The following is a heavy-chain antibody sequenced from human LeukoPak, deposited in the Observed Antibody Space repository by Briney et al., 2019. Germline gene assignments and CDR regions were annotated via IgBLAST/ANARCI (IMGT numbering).Heavy chain of an antibody. CDR2: IIPIFGTA. Sequence: SVKVSCTASGGTFSSYAISWVRQAPGQGLEWMGGIIPIFGTANYAQKFQGRVTITADESTSTAYMELSSLRSEDTAVYYCASVLGNYYDSSGLDYWGQGTLVTVSS. CDR1: GGTFSSYA. J-gene: IGHJ4*02. D-gene: IGHD3-22*01. V-gene: IGHV1-69*13. CDR3: ASVLGNYYDSSGLDY.